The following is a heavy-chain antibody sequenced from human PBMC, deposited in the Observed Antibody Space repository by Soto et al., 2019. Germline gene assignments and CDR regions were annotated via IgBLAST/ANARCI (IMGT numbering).Heavy chain of an antibody. V-gene: IGHV4-4*02. CDR2: IYHSGST. CDR1: GGSISSSNW. Sequence: QVQLQESGPGLVKPSGTLSLTCAVSGGSISSSNWWSWVRQPPGKGLEWIGEIYHSGSTNYNPSLKSRATLSVDKSKNQFSLKLSSVTAADTAVYYCASWLVCSGGSCPYAFDIWGQGTMVTVSS. CDR3: ASWLVCSGGSCPYAFDI. D-gene: IGHD2-15*01. J-gene: IGHJ3*02.